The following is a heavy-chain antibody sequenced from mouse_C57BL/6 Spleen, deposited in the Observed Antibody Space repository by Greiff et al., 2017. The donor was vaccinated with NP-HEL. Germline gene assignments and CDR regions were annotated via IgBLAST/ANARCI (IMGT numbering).Heavy chain of an antibody. D-gene: IGHD1-1*01. CDR2: ITPSSGYT. J-gene: IGHJ2*01. Sequence: QVQLQQSGAELARPGASVKMSCKASGYTFTSYTMHWVKQRPGQGLEWIGYITPSSGYTKYNQKFKDKATLTADKSSSTAYMQLSSLASEDSAVYYCARHYYGSSYDFDYWGQGTTLTVSA. CDR3: ARHYYGSSYDFDY. V-gene: IGHV1-4*01. CDR1: GYTFTSYT.